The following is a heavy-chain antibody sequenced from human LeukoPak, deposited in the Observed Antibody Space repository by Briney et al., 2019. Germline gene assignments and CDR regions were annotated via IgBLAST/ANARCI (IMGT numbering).Heavy chain of an antibody. V-gene: IGHV1-2*02. Sequence: GASVKVSCKASGYTFTGYYMHWVRQAPGQGLEWMGWINPNSGGTNYAQKFQGRVTMTRDTSISTAYMELSRLRSDDTAVYYCASDEQPRVGGFDPWGQGTLVTVSS. CDR1: GYTFTGYY. J-gene: IGHJ5*02. CDR3: ASDEQPRVGGFDP. CDR2: INPNSGGT. D-gene: IGHD6-13*01.